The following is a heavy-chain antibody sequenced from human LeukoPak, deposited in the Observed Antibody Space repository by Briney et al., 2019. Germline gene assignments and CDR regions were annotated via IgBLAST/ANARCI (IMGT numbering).Heavy chain of an antibody. D-gene: IGHD3-16*01. CDR1: GGSFSGYY. CDR3: AGGAARGNRYFQH. J-gene: IGHJ1*01. CDR2: INHSGST. Sequence: PSETLSLTCAVYGGSFSGYYWSWIRQPPRKGLEWIGEINHSGSTNYNPSLKSRVTISVDTSKNQFSLKLSSVTAADTAVYYCAGGAARGNRYFQHWGQGTLVTVSS. V-gene: IGHV4-34*01.